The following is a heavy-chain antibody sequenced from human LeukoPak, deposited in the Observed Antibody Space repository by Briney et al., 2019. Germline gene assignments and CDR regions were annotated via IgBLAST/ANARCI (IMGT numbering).Heavy chain of an antibody. D-gene: IGHD2-21*02. Sequence: SETLSLTCTVSGGSISSYYWSWIRQPPGKGPEWVGYILNSGRTNYNPSLRSRVTMSVDTSKNQFSLKLRSLTAADTAVYYCTGRQQIVAGTATRGSFDMWGQGTMVTVSA. CDR1: GGSISSYY. J-gene: IGHJ3*02. V-gene: IGHV4-59*01. CDR3: TGRQQIVAGTATRGSFDM. CDR2: ILNSGRT.